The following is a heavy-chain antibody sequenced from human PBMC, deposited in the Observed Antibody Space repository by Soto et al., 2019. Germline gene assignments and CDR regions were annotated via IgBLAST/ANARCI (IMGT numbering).Heavy chain of an antibody. Sequence: QVQLVQSGAEVKKPGASVKVSCKTSGHTLINYYTHWVRQAPGQGLDWLGKIDPSGNGTSYAERFQGRITLTSDTSTKTVYVELSSLRSEDTAIYYCAINYYDSSGYLYWGQGTLVTVSS. CDR1: GHTLINYY. CDR2: IDPSGNGT. CDR3: AINYYDSSGYLY. J-gene: IGHJ4*02. V-gene: IGHV1-46*01. D-gene: IGHD3-22*01.